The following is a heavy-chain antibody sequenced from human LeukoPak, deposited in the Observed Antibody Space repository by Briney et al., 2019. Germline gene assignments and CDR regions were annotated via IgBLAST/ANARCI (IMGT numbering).Heavy chain of an antibody. V-gene: IGHV3-66*01. CDR1: GFTVSNNY. CDR3: ARDPGSINGMDV. Sequence: GGSLRLSCAASGFTVSNNYMNWVRQAPGKGLEWVSVIYKDGTTYYADSVKGRFTISRDTSKNTLDLQMNSLRAEDTALYYCARDPGSINGMDVWGQGTTVTVSS. J-gene: IGHJ6*02. CDR2: IYKDGTT. D-gene: IGHD2/OR15-2a*01.